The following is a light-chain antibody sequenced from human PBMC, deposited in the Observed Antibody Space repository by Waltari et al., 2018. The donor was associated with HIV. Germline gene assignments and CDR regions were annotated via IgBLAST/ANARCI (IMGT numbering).Light chain of an antibody. CDR2: GTS. J-gene: IGKJ1*01. V-gene: IGKV3-20*01. CDR1: QSVTSNF. Sequence: EIVLTQSPGTLSLSSGERASLSCRASQSVTSNFLAWYQQKAGRAPRLLIYGTSSRATGIPDRFSGSGSGTDFILTISRLEPEDFAVYYCQQYGSSPRTFGQGTKVEV. CDR3: QQYGSSPRT.